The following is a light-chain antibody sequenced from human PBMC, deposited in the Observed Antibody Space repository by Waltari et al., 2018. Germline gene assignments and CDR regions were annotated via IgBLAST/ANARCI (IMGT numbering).Light chain of an antibody. CDR1: QSISNY. Sequence: DIQMTQSPSSLSASVGHRVTITCRERQSISNYLNWYQQKPGQAPKLLIYAASSLQSGVPSKFSGSGSGTDFTLTISSLQPEDYATYYCRQSYSAPRTFGQGTKLESK. CDR3: RQSYSAPRT. CDR2: AAS. J-gene: IGKJ2*02. V-gene: IGKV1-39*01.